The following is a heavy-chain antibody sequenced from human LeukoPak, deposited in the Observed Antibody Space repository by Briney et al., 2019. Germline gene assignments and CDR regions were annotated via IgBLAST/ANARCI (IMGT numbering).Heavy chain of an antibody. CDR2: INHSGST. V-gene: IGHV4-34*01. D-gene: IGHD3-3*01. CDR1: GGSFSGYY. CDR3: ARRKITIFGVVIKRRNYFDY. J-gene: IGHJ4*02. Sequence: PSETLSLTCAVYGGSFSGYYWSWIRQPPGKGLEWIGEINHSGSTNYNPSLKSRVTISVDTSKNQFSLKLSSVTAADTAVYYCARRKITIFGVVIKRRNYFDYWGQGTLVTVSS.